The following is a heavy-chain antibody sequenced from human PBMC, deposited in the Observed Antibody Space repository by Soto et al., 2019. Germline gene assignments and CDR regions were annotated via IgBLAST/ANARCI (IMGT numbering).Heavy chain of an antibody. CDR3: AKDLVGSNADYYDY. J-gene: IGHJ4*02. Sequence: EVQLLESGGGLVQPGGSLRLSCAASGFTFSSYAMSWVRQAPGKGMEWVAAISGSGGSTYYADSVKGRFTISRENXXNTLDLQMNSLRAEDAAVYYCAKDLVGSNADYYDYWGQGTLVTVSS. D-gene: IGHD2-15*01. CDR1: GFTFSSYA. CDR2: ISGSGGST. V-gene: IGHV3-23*01.